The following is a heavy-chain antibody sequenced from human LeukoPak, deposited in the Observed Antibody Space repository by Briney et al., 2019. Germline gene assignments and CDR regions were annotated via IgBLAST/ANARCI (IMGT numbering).Heavy chain of an antibody. CDR3: VRGMELLSSWFDP. Sequence: GGSLRLSCAASGFTFSDYYMSWIRQAPGKGLEWVSYISSSGSTIYYADSVKGRFTISRDNAKNSLYLQMNSLRAEDTAVYYCVRGMELLSSWFDPWGQGTLVTVSS. D-gene: IGHD1-7*01. J-gene: IGHJ5*02. CDR2: ISSSGSTI. CDR1: GFTFSDYY. V-gene: IGHV3-11*04.